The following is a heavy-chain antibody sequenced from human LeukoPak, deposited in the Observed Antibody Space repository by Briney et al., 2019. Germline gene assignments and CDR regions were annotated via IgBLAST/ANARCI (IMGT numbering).Heavy chain of an antibody. D-gene: IGHD6-13*01. V-gene: IGHV3-74*01. J-gene: IGHJ6*03. CDR2: INSDGSST. Sequence: GGSLRLSCAASGFTFSSYWMHWVRQAPGKGLVWVSRINSDGSSTSYADSVKGRFTISRDNAKNTLYLQMNSLRAEDTAVYYCARDAGDSSSWITYYYYMDVWGKGTTVTVSS. CDR3: ARDAGDSSSWITYYYYMDV. CDR1: GFTFSSYW.